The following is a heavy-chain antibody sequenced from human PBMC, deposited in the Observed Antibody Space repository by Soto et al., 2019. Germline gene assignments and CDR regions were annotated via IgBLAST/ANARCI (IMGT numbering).Heavy chain of an antibody. J-gene: IGHJ4*02. Sequence: QVQLQQWGAGLLKPSETLSLTCAVYGGSFSGYYWSWIRQPPGKGLEWSGEINHSVSTNDNPSLSSRVTISVDTSKNQFSLMLSSVTAADTAVYYCARGRPLMDIVVVPAATGSFDHWGQGTLVTVSS. V-gene: IGHV4-34*01. CDR1: GGSFSGYY. CDR2: INHSVST. CDR3: ARGRPLMDIVVVPAATGSFDH. D-gene: IGHD2-2*03.